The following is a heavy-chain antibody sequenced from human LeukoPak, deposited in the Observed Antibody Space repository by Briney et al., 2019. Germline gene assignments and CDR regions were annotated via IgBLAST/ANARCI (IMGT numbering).Heavy chain of an antibody. J-gene: IGHJ4*02. CDR1: GGSFSGYY. D-gene: IGHD1-1*01. Sequence: PSETLSLTCAVYGGSFSGYYWSWIRQPPGKGLEWIGEINHSGSTNYNPSLKSRVTISVDTSKNQFSLKLSSVTAADTAVYYCARWYNWNDEIDYWAREPWSPSPQ. CDR2: INHSGST. CDR3: ARWYNWNDEIDY. V-gene: IGHV4-34*01.